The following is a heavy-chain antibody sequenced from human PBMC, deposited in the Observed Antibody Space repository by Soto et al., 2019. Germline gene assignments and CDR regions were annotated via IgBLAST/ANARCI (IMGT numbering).Heavy chain of an antibody. D-gene: IGHD3-3*01. J-gene: IGHJ5*02. Sequence: SDTLSLTCAVYGGSVNGYYWNWIRQPPGKGLEWILEINHTGGTHYNPALKSLVAMSVDTSKNQFSLRLSSVTAADTAIYYCATRITVFGLQIPPFYXWGQGTKVTVSX. CDR3: ATRITVFGLQIPPFYX. V-gene: IGHV4-34*01. CDR1: GGSVNGYY. CDR2: INHTGGT.